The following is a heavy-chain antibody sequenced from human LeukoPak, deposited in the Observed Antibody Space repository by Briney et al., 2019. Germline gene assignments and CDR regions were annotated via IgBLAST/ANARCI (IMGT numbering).Heavy chain of an antibody. CDR3: AKGGYGDYYAFDI. D-gene: IGHD4-17*01. Sequence: GGSLRLSCAASGFTFSSYGMHWVRQAPGKGLEWVAVIWYDGSNKYYADSVKGRFTISRDNSKNTLYLQMNSLRAEDTAVYYCAKGGYGDYYAFDIWGQGTMVTVSS. J-gene: IGHJ3*02. V-gene: IGHV3-33*06. CDR1: GFTFSSYG. CDR2: IWYDGSNK.